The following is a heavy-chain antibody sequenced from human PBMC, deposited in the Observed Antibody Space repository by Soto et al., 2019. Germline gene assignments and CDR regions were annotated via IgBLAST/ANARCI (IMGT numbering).Heavy chain of an antibody. V-gene: IGHV4-34*01. CDR2: INHSGST. D-gene: IGHD3-22*01. J-gene: IGHJ4*02. CDR1: GGSFSGYY. Sequence: QVQLQQWGAGLLKPSETLSLTCAVYGGSFSGYYWSWIRQPPGKGLEWIGEINHSGSTNYNPSLKCRVTISVDTSKNQFSLKLSSVTAADTAVYYCARGDYYDSSGENWVDYWGQGTLVTVSS. CDR3: ARGDYYDSSGENWVDY.